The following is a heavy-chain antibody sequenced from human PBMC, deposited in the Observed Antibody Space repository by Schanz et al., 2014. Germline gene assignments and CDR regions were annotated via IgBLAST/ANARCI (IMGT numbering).Heavy chain of an antibody. Sequence: QVHLVESGGGVVQPGRSLRLSCAASGFTFSSYGMHWVRQAPGKGLEWVAIISLDGSNQYYADSVKGRFTISRDNSKNTLYLQMNSLRAEDTAVYYCAREAKWGQWYFDLWGRGSLVTVSS. D-gene: IGHD1-26*01. CDR2: ISLDGSNQ. V-gene: IGHV3-30*03. CDR3: AREAKWGQWYFDL. J-gene: IGHJ2*01. CDR1: GFTFSSYG.